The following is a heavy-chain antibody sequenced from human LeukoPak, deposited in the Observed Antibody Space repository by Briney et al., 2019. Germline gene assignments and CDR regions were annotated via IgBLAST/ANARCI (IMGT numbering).Heavy chain of an antibody. CDR2: IYSGGST. Sequence: GGSLRLSCAASGFTFDDYTMHWVRQAPGKGLEWVSVIYSGGSTYYADSVKGRFTISRDNSKNTLYLQMNSLRAEDTAVYYCARDAVGATTYYYYYYMDVWGKGTTVTVSS. CDR3: ARDAVGATTYYYYYYMDV. D-gene: IGHD1-26*01. J-gene: IGHJ6*03. CDR1: GFTFDDYT. V-gene: IGHV3-53*01.